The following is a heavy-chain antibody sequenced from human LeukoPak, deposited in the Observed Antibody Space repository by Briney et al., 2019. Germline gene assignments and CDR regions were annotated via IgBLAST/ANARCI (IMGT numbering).Heavy chain of an antibody. CDR1: GYSFTTYA. J-gene: IGHJ4*02. Sequence: ASVKVSCKASGYSFTTYAITWVRQAPGQGLEWVGWVSPYSENTQYAQKFQDRVSMTTDTSTSTAYMELRSLTSDDTATYYCARNHVTPSEVVTSTSDSWGQGTPVTVSS. D-gene: IGHD3-22*01. V-gene: IGHV1-18*01. CDR3: ARNHVTPSEVVTSTSDS. CDR2: VSPYSENT.